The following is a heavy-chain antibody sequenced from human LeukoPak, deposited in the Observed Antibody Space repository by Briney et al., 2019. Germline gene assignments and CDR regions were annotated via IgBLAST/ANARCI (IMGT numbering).Heavy chain of an antibody. Sequence: SGGSLRLSCAASGFSFSNYGMTWVRQAPGKGLEWVSAISGSGGSTYFADSVKGRFTISRDNSKNTLYLQMNSLRAEDTAVYYCAKDRSDIVVVPDETLDYWGQGTLVTVSS. CDR1: GFSFSNYG. D-gene: IGHD2-2*01. CDR3: AKDRSDIVVVPDETLDY. J-gene: IGHJ4*02. V-gene: IGHV3-23*01. CDR2: ISGSGGST.